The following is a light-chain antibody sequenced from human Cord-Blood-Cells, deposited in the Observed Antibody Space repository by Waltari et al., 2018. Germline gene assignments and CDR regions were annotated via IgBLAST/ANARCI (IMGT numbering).Light chain of an antibody. CDR1: QGISSY. V-gene: IGKV1-8*01. Sequence: AIRMTQSPSSFSASTGDRVTITCRASQGISSYLALYQQKPGKAAKLLIYAASTLQSGVPSRFSGSGSGTDFTVTISCLQSEDFATYYCQQYYSYPLTFGGGTKVEIK. CDR3: QQYYSYPLT. J-gene: IGKJ4*02. CDR2: AAS.